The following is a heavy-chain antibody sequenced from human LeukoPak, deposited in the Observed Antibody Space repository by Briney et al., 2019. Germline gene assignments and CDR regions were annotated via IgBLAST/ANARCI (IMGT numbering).Heavy chain of an antibody. CDR1: GFTFSSYA. D-gene: IGHD4-11*01. CDR3: AKWATVGTVTPYYYYYYGMDV. Sequence: GGSLRLSCAASGFTFSSYAMSWVRQAPGKGLEWVSGISGSGDNTYYADSVKGRFTISRDNSKNTLYVQMNSLRAEDTAVYYCAKWATVGTVTPYYYYYYGMDVWGQGTTVTVSS. CDR2: ISGSGDNT. J-gene: IGHJ6*02. V-gene: IGHV3-23*01.